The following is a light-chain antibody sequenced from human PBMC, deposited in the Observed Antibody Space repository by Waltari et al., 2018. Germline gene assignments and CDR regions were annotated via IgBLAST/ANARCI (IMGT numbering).Light chain of an antibody. Sequence: EIVMTQSPATLSVSPGERATLSCRASQSISSNLAWYQQKPGQAPRLLIYGASTRATGIPARFSGSGSGTEFTLTISSLQSEDFAVYYCQQYNNGPPYNFGQGTKLEI. CDR2: GAS. J-gene: IGKJ2*01. CDR3: QQYNNGPPYN. V-gene: IGKV3-15*01. CDR1: QSISSN.